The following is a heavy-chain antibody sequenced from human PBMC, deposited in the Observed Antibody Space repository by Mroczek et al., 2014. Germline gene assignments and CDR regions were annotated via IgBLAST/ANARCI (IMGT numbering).Heavy chain of an antibody. CDR1: GGSFSGYY. V-gene: IGHV4-34*01. CDR2: INHSGST. Sequence: QVQLQQWGAGLLKPSETLSLTCAVYGGSFSGYYWSWIRQPPGKGLEWIGEINHSGSTNYNPSLKSRVTISVDTSKNQFSLKLSSVTAADTAVYYCAREGRMKQLVLGGMDVWGQGTTVTVSS. CDR3: AREGRMKQLVLGGMDV. J-gene: IGHJ6*02. D-gene: IGHD6-13*01.